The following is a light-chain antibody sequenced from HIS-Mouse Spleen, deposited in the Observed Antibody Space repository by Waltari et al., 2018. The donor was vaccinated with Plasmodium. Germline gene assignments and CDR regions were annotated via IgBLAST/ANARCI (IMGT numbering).Light chain of an antibody. CDR3: CSYAGSSTFVV. CDR1: SSDVGSYNL. V-gene: IGLV2-23*03. Sequence: SALTQPASVAGSPGQSITISCTGTSSDVGSYNLVSWYQQHPGKAPKLMIYAGSKRPSGVSNRFSGSKSGNTASLTISGLQAEDEADYYCCSYAGSSTFVVFGGGTKLTVL. J-gene: IGLJ2*01. CDR2: AGS.